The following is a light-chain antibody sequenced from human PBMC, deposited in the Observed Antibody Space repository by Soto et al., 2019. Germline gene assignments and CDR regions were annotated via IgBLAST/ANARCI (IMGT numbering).Light chain of an antibody. Sequence: EIVLTQAPATLSLSPGESATLSCRASQSVSSYLAWYQQKPGQAPRLLIYDASNRATGIPARFSGSGSGTDFPLTMRSPESADFGGYYCQQPSNLPQFGQGTKLLIK. CDR1: QSVSSY. V-gene: IGKV3-11*01. J-gene: IGKJ2*01. CDR2: DAS. CDR3: QQPSNLPQ.